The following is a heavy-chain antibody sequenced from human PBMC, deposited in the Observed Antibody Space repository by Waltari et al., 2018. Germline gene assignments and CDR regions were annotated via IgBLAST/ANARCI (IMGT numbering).Heavy chain of an antibody. CDR1: AFRLTAHA. CDR3: AKEVWQQLVKMVGWFDP. Sequence: GGGLVQPGGSLRLSCVAAAFRLTAHAMSWVRQVTRKGLEWVSAFGSDGRTYYADSVKGRFTISTDNSKNTLYLEMNSLRAEDTAVYYCAKEVWQQLVKMVGWFDPWGQGTLVTVSS. CDR2: FGSDGRT. V-gene: IGHV3-23*01. D-gene: IGHD6-13*01. J-gene: IGHJ5*02.